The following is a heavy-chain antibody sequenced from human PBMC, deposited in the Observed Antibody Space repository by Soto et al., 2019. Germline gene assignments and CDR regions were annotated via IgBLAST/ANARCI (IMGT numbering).Heavy chain of an antibody. J-gene: IGHJ4*02. CDR1: GGSISSGGYY. Sequence: QVQLQESGPGLVKPSQTLSLTCTVSGGSISSGGYYWSWIRQHPGKGLEWIGYIYYSGSTYYNPSLKSRVTISVDTSKNQFSLKLSSVTAADTAVYYCARLRVGFGELLQKGFDYWGQGTLVTVSS. CDR3: ARLRVGFGELLQKGFDY. V-gene: IGHV4-31*03. D-gene: IGHD3-10*01. CDR2: IYYSGST.